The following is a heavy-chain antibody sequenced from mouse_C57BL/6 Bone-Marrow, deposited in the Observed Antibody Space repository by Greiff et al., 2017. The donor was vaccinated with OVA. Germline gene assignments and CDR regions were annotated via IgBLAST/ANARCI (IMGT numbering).Heavy chain of an antibody. CDR1: GYTFTSYW. CDR2: IYPSDSET. D-gene: IGHD1-1*01. J-gene: IGHJ4*01. Sequence: QVQLKESGAELAKPGASVKLSCKASGYTFTSYWMDWVKQRPGQGLEWIGNIYPSDSETHYNQKFKDKATLTVDKSSSTAYMQLSRLTSEDSAVYYCARNGGSSLYYYAMDYWGQGTSVTVSS. CDR3: ARNGGSSLYYYAMDY. V-gene: IGHV1-61*01.